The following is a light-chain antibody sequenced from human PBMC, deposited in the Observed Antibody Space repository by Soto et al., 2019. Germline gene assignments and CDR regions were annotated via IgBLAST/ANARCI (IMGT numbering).Light chain of an antibody. J-gene: IGLJ1*01. CDR3: SSYTRSSTPYV. V-gene: IGLV2-14*01. CDR2: DVS. CDR1: SSDVGGYNY. Sequence: QSALTQPASVSGSPGHSITISCTGTSSDVGGYNYVSWYQQHPGKAPKLMIYDVSNRPSGVSNRFSGSKSGNTASLTISGLQAEDEADYYCSSYTRSSTPYVFGTGTKLTVL.